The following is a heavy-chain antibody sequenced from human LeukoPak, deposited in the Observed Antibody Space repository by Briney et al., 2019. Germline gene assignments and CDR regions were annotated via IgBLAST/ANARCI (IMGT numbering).Heavy chain of an antibody. J-gene: IGHJ5*02. Sequence: PSETLSLTCTVSGGSISSGDYYWSWIRQPPGKGLEWIGYIYYSGSTYYNPSLKSRVTISVDTSKNQFSLKLSSVTAADTAVYYCARRRRVPYGGNSNWFDPWGQGTLVTVSS. CDR1: GGSISSGDYY. CDR2: IYYSGST. V-gene: IGHV4-30-4*01. D-gene: IGHD4-23*01. CDR3: ARRRRVPYGGNSNWFDP.